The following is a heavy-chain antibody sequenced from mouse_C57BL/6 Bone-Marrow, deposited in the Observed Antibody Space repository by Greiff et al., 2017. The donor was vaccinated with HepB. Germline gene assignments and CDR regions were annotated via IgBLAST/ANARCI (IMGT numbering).Heavy chain of an antibody. CDR1: GYTFTDYN. Sequence: VQLQQSGPELVKPGASVKIPCKASGYTFTDYNMDWVKQSHGKSLEWIGDINPNNGGTIYNQKFKGKATLTVDKSSSTAYMELRSLTSEDTAVYYCARGGTLLREYYFDYWGQGTTLTVSS. CDR2: INPNNGGT. CDR3: ARGGTLLREYYFDY. V-gene: IGHV1-18*01. J-gene: IGHJ2*01. D-gene: IGHD1-1*01.